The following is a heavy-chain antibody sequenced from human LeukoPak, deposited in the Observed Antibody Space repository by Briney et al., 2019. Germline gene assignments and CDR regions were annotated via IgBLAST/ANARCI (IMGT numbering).Heavy chain of an antibody. Sequence: GGSLRLSCAAPGFTFSSYGMHWVRQAPGKGLEWVAFIRYDGSNKYYADSVKGRFTISRDNSKNTLYLQMNSLRAEDTAVYYCAKDSHRGSYYGGAGNWFDPWGQGTLVTVSS. CDR3: AKDSHRGSYYGGAGNWFDP. CDR2: IRYDGSNK. J-gene: IGHJ5*02. CDR1: GFTFSSYG. D-gene: IGHD1-26*01. V-gene: IGHV3-30*02.